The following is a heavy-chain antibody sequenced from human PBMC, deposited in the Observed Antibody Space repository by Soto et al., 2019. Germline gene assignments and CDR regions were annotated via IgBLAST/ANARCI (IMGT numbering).Heavy chain of an antibody. CDR2: INSDGSTT. CDR3: ARGVAGYYAMDV. J-gene: IGHJ6*02. V-gene: IGHV3-74*01. Sequence: GGSLRLSCAASGFTFSSYWIHWVRQAPGKGLVWVSRINSDGSTTNYADSAKGRFTISRDNAKNTLNLQMNSLRAEDTAVYYCARGVAGYYAMDVWGQGTTVTVSS. CDR1: GFTFSSYW. D-gene: IGHD2-15*01.